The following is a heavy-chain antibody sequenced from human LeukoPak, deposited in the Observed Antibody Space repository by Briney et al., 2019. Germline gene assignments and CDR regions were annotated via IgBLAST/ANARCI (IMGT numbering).Heavy chain of an antibody. CDR2: IWYDGSNK. D-gene: IGHD5-12*01. J-gene: IGHJ4*02. CDR1: GFTFSSYD. V-gene: IGHV3-33*01. CDR3: AREGNSGYDHEDYFDY. Sequence: GRSLRLSCAASGFTFSSYDMHWVRQAPGKGLEWVAVIWYDGSNKYYADSVKGRFTISRDNSKNTLYLQMNSLRAEDTAVYYCAREGNSGYDHEDYFDYWGQGTLVTVSS.